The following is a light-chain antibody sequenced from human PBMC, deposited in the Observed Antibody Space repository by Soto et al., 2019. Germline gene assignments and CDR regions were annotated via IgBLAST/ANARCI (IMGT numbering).Light chain of an antibody. Sequence: SYELTQPPSVSVAPGKTARITCGGNNIGSKSVHWYQQKPGQAPVLVIYYDSDQPSGIPERFSGSNSGNTATLTISRVEAGDEADYYCQVWDSSSDWVFGGGTKLTVL. CDR2: YDS. V-gene: IGLV3-21*04. CDR3: QVWDSSSDWV. J-gene: IGLJ3*02. CDR1: NIGSKS.